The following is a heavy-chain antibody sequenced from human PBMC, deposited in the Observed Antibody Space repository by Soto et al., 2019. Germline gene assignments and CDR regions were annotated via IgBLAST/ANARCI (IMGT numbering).Heavy chain of an antibody. CDR1: GGTFSSYA. CDR2: IIPIFGTA. Sequence: QVQLVQSGAEVKKPGSSVKVSCKASGGTFSSYAISWVRQAPGQGLEWMGGIIPIFGTANYAQKFQGRVTITADESTSTAYMELSSLRSESTAVYYCARLYCSGGSCYGSWYFDLWGRGTLVTVSS. J-gene: IGHJ2*01. V-gene: IGHV1-69*01. D-gene: IGHD2-15*01. CDR3: ARLYCSGGSCYGSWYFDL.